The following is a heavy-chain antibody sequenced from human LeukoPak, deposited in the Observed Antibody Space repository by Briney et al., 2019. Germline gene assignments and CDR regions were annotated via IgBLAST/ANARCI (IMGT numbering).Heavy chain of an antibody. CDR2: IYYSGST. J-gene: IGHJ4*02. CDR1: GGSFSGYY. CDR3: ARGGEQALRLLWLGDYFDY. V-gene: IGHV4-59*01. D-gene: IGHD3-10*01. Sequence: SETLSLTCAVYGGSFSGYYWSWIRQPPGKGLEWIGYIYYSGSTNYNPSLKSRVTISVDTSKNQFSLKLSSVTAADTAVYYCARGGEQALRLLWLGDYFDYWGQGTLVTVSS.